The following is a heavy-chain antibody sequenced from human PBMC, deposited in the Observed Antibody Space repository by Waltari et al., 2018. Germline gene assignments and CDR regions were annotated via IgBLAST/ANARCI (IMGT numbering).Heavy chain of an antibody. V-gene: IGHV4-39*07. CDR2: IYYSGST. J-gene: IGHJ4*02. Sequence: QLQLQESGPGLVKPSETLSLTCTVSGGSISSSSYYWGWIRQPPGKGLEWIGSIYYSGSTYYNPPLNSRVTISVDTSKNQFSLKLSSVTAADTAVYYCARDSRKATANSGVDYWGQGTLVTVSS. D-gene: IGHD5-12*01. CDR1: GGSISSSSYY. CDR3: ARDSRKATANSGVDY.